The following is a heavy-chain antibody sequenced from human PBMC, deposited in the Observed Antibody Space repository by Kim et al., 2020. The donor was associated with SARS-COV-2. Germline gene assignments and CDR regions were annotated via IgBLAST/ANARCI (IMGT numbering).Heavy chain of an antibody. Sequence: GGSLRLSCAASAFTFNNFAMHWVRQAPGKGLEWVSLITGDGLSTYYEDSVKGRFTISRDNSKNSLYLQMNSLRNEDTAVYYCAKDIGGWVVATMWNAFNVWGQGTKVTVSS. J-gene: IGHJ3*01. CDR1: AFTFNNFA. CDR3: AKDIGGWVVATMWNAFNV. CDR2: ITGDGLST. D-gene: IGHD2-15*01. V-gene: IGHV3-43*02.